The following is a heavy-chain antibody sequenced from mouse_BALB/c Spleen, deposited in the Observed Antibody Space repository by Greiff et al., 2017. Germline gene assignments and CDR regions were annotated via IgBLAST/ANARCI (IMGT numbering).Heavy chain of an antibody. CDR3: AREGRFITTVVATGGY. D-gene: IGHD1-1*01. J-gene: IGHJ2*01. CDR1: GFTFSSYA. Sequence: EVKLVESGGGLVKPGGSLKLSCAASGFTFSSYAMSWVRQTPEKRLEWVASISSGGSTYYPDSVKGRFTISRDNARNILYLQMSSLRSEDTAMYYCAREGRFITTVVATGGYWAQGTTLTVSS. V-gene: IGHV5-6-5*01. CDR2: ISSGGST.